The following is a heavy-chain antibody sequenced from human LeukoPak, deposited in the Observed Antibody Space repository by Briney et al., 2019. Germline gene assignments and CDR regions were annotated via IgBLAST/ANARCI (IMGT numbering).Heavy chain of an antibody. CDR3: ARNNWNYNWFDP. D-gene: IGHD1-1*01. J-gene: IGHJ5*02. CDR2: ISGAGGSI. CDR1: AFTFSSFA. V-gene: IGHV3-23*01. Sequence: GGSLRLSCAASAFTFSSFALSWVRQAPGKGLQWVSAISGAGGSIYYADSVKGRFTISRDNSKNTLYLQMNSLRREDTAVYYCARNNWNYNWFDPWGQGTLVTVSS.